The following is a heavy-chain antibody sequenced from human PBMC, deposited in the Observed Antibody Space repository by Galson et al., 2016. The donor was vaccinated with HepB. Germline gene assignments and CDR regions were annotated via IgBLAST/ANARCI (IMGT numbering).Heavy chain of an antibody. J-gene: IGHJ5*01. CDR3: ALDYFDSGSYYKPDS. CDR2: IDPSDSYT. CDR1: TASFIRYW. Sequence: QSGAEVKKPGESLRISCQGSTASFIRYWITWVRQMPGKGLEWMGRIDPSDSYTKYSPSFQGHVTISLDKSISTAYLQWSSLKASDTAMYYCALDYFDSGSYYKPDSWGQGTLSPSPQ. D-gene: IGHD3-10*01. V-gene: IGHV5-10-1*01.